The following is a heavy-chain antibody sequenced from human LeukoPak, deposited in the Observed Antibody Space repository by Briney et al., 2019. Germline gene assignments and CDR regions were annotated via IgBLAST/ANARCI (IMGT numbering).Heavy chain of an antibody. D-gene: IGHD3-3*01. CDR1: GVSFSGAGFY. J-gene: IGHJ4*02. CDR2: IYYSGTT. V-gene: IGHV4-31*03. CDR3: ARDFWSGYGYFDY. Sequence: SETLSLTCTVSGVSFSGAGFYWTWVRQHPGKGLERIGYIYYSGTTYYNPSLESRVTISVDTSQNRFSLKLTSVTAADTAVYYCARDFWSGYGYFDYWGQGALVTVSS.